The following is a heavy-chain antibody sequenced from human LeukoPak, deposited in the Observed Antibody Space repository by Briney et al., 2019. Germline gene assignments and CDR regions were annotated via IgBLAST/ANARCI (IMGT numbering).Heavy chain of an antibody. V-gene: IGHV3-30*18. CDR1: GFPFSNAW. D-gene: IGHD3-10*01. CDR3: AKALVRGVIITVDY. CDR2: ISYDGSNK. J-gene: IGHJ4*02. Sequence: GGSLRLSCAASGFPFSNAWMNWVRQAPGKGLEWVAVISYDGSNKYYADSVKGRFTISRDNSKNTLYLQMNILRAKDTAVYYCAKALVRGVIITVDYWGQGTLVTVSS.